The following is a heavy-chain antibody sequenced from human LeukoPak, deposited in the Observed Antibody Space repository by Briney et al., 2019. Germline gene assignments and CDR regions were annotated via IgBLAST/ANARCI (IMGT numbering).Heavy chain of an antibody. J-gene: IGHJ4*02. V-gene: IGHV3-23*01. Sequence: PGGSLRLSCAASGFTFSTYGMSWVRQAPGKGLEWVSAISSSGDSTYYADSVKGRFTISRDNSKNTLYLQMNSLRAEDTAVYYCARDVVVTAMSYFDYWGQGTLVTVSS. D-gene: IGHD2-21*02. CDR1: GFTFSTYG. CDR3: ARDVVVTAMSYFDY. CDR2: ISSSGDST.